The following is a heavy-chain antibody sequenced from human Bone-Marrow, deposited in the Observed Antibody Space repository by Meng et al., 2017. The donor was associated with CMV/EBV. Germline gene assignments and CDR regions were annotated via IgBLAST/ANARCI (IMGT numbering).Heavy chain of an antibody. J-gene: IGHJ4*02. CDR2: IYGSGGTT. D-gene: IGHD6-13*01. CDR1: GFSFGSFA. Sequence: GESLKISCAASGFSFGSFAMTWVRQVPGKGLEWVSTIYGSGGTTNYADSVKGRFTISRDDSRNTLYLQMNSLRVDDTAVFYCARGDSSTTWLVFDYWGLGTLVTVSS. CDR3: ARGDSSTTWLVFDY. V-gene: IGHV3-23*01.